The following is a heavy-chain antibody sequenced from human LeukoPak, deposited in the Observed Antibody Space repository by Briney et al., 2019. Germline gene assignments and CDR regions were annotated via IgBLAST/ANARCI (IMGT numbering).Heavy chain of an antibody. V-gene: IGHV1-69*13. CDR3: ARDQVGIAAAGTRYYYGMDV. CDR1: GGTFSSYA. D-gene: IGHD6-13*01. Sequence: SVKVSCKASGGTFSSYAISWVRQAPGQGLEWMGRIIPIFGIANYAQKFQGRVTITADESTSTAYMELSSLRSEDTAVYYCARDQVGIAAAGTRYYYGMDVWGQGTTVTVSS. CDR2: IIPIFGIA. J-gene: IGHJ6*02.